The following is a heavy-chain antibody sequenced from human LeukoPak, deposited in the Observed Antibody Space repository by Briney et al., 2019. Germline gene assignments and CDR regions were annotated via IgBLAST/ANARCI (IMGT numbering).Heavy chain of an antibody. CDR1: GFTFSSYT. CDR3: AEGSETFAY. J-gene: IGHJ4*02. D-gene: IGHD3-10*01. Sequence: PGGSLRLSCAASGFTFSSYTMHWIRQAPGKGLEWVSSIDSTSTYIYYADSLKGRFTISRDNAKNLLYLQMNSLRAEDTAVYYCAEGSETFAYWGQGTLVSVSS. V-gene: IGHV3-21*01. CDR2: IDSTSTYI.